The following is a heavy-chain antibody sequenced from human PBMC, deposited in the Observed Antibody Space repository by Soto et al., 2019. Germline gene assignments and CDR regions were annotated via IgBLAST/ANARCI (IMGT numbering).Heavy chain of an antibody. Sequence: QVQLAQSGAEVRKPGSSVKVSCRASGGSFSDFAFSWVRQAPGQGLEWMGGTIPMFAATKSAQRFQGGTTFNADASTGTVYLALSSATSDDSAVYYCARGGIVAVPAALSSNDGYTNCRFDSWGQGTLVSVSS. D-gene: IGHD6-25*01. CDR2: TIPMFAAT. J-gene: IGHJ4*02. CDR1: GGSFSDFA. CDR3: ARGGIVAVPAALSSNDGYTNCRFDS. V-gene: IGHV1-69*01.